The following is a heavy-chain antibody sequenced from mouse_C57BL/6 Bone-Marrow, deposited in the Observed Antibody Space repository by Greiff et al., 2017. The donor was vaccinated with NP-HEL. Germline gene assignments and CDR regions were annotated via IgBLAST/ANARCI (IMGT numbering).Heavy chain of an antibody. CDR1: GYTFTDYY. J-gene: IGHJ2*01. CDR2: IYPGSGNT. V-gene: IGHV1-76*01. Sequence: LVESGAELVRPGASVKLSCKASGYTFTDYYINWVKQRPGQGLEWIARIYPGSGNTYYNEKFKGKATLTAEKSSSTAYMQLSSLTSEDSAVYFCARSGSRYYFDYWGQGTTLTVSS. CDR3: ARSGSRYYFDY. D-gene: IGHD1-1*01.